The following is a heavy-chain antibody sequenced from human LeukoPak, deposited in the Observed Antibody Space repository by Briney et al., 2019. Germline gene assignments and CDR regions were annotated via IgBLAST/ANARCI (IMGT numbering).Heavy chain of an antibody. V-gene: IGHV3-23*01. J-gene: IGHJ4*02. CDR1: GFTFSSYA. Sequence: GGSLRLSCAASGFTFSSYAMNWVRQAPGKGLEWVSAINSNGGSTYYADSVKGRFSISRDNSKNTLYLQMNSLRAEDTAVYYCAKGPLPRIDYWGQGTLVTVSS. CDR3: AKGPLPRIDY. CDR2: INSNGGST.